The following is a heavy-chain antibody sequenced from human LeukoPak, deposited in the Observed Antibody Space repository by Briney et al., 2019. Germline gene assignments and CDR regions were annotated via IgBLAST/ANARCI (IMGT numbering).Heavy chain of an antibody. CDR1: GFTFSSYN. CDR2: IRYDGSNK. CDR3: AKLYSSSWEDYYYYYMDV. J-gene: IGHJ6*03. D-gene: IGHD6-6*01. V-gene: IGHV3-30*02. Sequence: GESLRLSCAASGFTFSSYNMIWVRQAPGKGLEWVAFIRYDGSNKYYADSVKGRFTISRDNSKNTLYLQMNSLRAEDTAVYYCAKLYSSSWEDYYYYYMDVWGKGTTVTVSS.